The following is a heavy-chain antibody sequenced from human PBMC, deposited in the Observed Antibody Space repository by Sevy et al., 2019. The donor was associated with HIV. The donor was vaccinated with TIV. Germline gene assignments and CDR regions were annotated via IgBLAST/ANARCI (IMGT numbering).Heavy chain of an antibody. V-gene: IGHV3-30*02. CDR1: GFTFSNFG. CDR3: AKDLAGPGRRYFDY. CDR2: IRFDGSDK. J-gene: IGHJ4*02. Sequence: GGSLRLSCTASGFTFSNFGMHWVRQVPGKGLEWVTFIRFDGSDKYYAASVKGRFTISRDDSKNTLYLQMDSLRAEDTAMYYCAKDLAGPGRRYFDYWSQGTLVTVSS. D-gene: IGHD6-13*01.